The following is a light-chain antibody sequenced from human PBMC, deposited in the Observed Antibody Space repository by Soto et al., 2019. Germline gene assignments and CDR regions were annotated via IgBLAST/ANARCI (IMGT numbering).Light chain of an antibody. CDR1: SSNIGSNY. J-gene: IGLJ3*02. CDR3: AAWDDSLSGRV. CDR2: SNN. Sequence: QAVVTQPPSASGTPGQRVTISCSGSSSNIGSNYVYWYQQLPGTAPKLLIYSNNQRPSGVPDRFAGSKSGTSDSLAISGLRSEDEADYYCAAWDDSLSGRVFGGGTKLTVL. V-gene: IGLV1-47*02.